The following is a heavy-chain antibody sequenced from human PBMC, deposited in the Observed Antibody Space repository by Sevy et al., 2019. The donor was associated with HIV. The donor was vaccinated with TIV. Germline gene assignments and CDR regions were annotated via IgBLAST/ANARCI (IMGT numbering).Heavy chain of an antibody. J-gene: IGHJ3*02. D-gene: IGHD3-3*01. CDR1: GGTFSSYA. Sequence: ASVKVSCKASGGTFSSYAISWVLQAPGQGLEWMGEIIPIFGTANYAQKFQGRVTITADESTSTAYMELSSLRSEDTAVYYCARRRFLDHAFDIWGQWTMVTVSS. V-gene: IGHV1-69*13. CDR2: IIPIFGTA. CDR3: ARRRFLDHAFDI.